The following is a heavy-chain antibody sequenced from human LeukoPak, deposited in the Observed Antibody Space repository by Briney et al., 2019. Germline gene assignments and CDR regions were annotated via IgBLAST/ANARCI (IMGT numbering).Heavy chain of an antibody. V-gene: IGHV3-23*01. J-gene: IGHJ4*02. CDR3: AKGAAVAGTPLDY. CDR1: GFTFSSYA. D-gene: IGHD6-19*01. CDR2: ISVTGSST. Sequence: GGSLRLSCAASGFTFSSYAMSWVRQAPGKGPEWVSAISVTGSSTYYADSVEGRFTLSRDNSKNTLYVQVNSLRAEDTAVYYCAKGAAVAGTPLDYWGQGTLVSVSS.